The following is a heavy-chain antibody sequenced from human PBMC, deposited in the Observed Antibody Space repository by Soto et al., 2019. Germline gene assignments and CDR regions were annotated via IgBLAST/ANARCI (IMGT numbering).Heavy chain of an antibody. CDR2: ISTYSGNT. D-gene: IGHD6-13*01. Sequence: QIQMVQSGAEVKQPGASVKISCKTSGYTFSSYSVNWVRQAPGQGLEWMAWISTYSGNTHYAERVQGRVIVTLDKAARTAFMEMRGLTSDDTAVYYCTRDGGGIVAGGAGNDAFDIWGQGTKVTVSS. CDR1: GYTFSSYS. CDR3: TRDGGGIVAGGAGNDAFDI. V-gene: IGHV1-18*04. J-gene: IGHJ3*02.